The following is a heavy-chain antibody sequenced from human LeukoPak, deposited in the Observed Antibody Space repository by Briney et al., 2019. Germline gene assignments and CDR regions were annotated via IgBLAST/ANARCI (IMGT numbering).Heavy chain of an antibody. D-gene: IGHD2-15*01. CDR3: AKGSRSGGSYYFDY. J-gene: IGHJ4*02. Sequence: GGSLRLSCAASAFTFSSYGMHWVRQAPGKGLEWVAVISYDGSYEYYADSVKGRFTISRDNSKNTLYLQMNSLRVEDTAVYYCAKGSRSGGSYYFDYWGQGTLVTVSS. CDR1: AFTFSSYG. V-gene: IGHV3-30*18. CDR2: ISYDGSYE.